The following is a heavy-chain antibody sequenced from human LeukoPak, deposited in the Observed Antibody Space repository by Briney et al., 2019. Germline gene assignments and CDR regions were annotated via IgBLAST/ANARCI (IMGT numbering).Heavy chain of an antibody. J-gene: IGHJ4*02. D-gene: IGHD5-24*01. V-gene: IGHV3-23*01. CDR3: AREGKMATIDY. CDR1: GFTFSSYD. Sequence: GGSLRLSCAASGFTFSSYDMSWVRQAPGKGLEWVSGISGSGGSTYYADSVKGRFTISRDNSKNTLYLQMNSLRAEDTAVYYCAREGKMATIDYWGQGTLVTVSS. CDR2: ISGSGGST.